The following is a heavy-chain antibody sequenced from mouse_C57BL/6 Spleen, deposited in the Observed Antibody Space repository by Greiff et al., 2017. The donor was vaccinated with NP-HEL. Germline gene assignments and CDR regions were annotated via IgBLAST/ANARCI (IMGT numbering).Heavy chain of an antibody. CDR2: IYPGSGST. D-gene: IGHD2-2*01. J-gene: IGHJ2*01. Sequence: VQLQQPGAELVKPGASVKMSCKASGYTFTSYWITWVKQRPGQGLEWIGDIYPGSGSTNYNEKFKSKATLTVDTSSSTAYMQLSSLTSEDAAVYYCARWGGYDERSDWGQGTTLTVSS. V-gene: IGHV1-55*01. CDR3: ARWGGYDERSD. CDR1: GYTFTSYW.